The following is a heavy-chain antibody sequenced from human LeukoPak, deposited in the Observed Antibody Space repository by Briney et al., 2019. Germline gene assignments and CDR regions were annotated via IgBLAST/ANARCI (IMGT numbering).Heavy chain of an antibody. CDR3: ARDPSNTSGWKTWFDP. J-gene: IGHJ5*02. CDR2: ISAYNGDT. D-gene: IGHD6-19*01. V-gene: IGHV1-18*01. Sequence: GATVKVSCKASGYTFTAHGISWMRQAPGQGLEWMGWISAYNGDTKYAQNLQGRVIMTTETSTTTAYMELRGLRSDDTAIYYCARDPSNTSGWKTWFDPWGQGTLVTVSS. CDR1: GYTFTAHG.